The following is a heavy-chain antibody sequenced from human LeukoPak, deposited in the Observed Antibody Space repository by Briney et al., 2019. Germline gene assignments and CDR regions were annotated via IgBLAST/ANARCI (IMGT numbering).Heavy chain of an antibody. CDR3: ATYRQVLLPFES. Sequence: GGFLRLSCAASGFTFSSYAMSWVRQAPGKGLECISGFSGSGGSTYYADSVRGRFTISRDNSKSTLSLQMNSLRAEDTAIYYCATYRQVLLPFESWGQGTLVTVSS. CDR2: FSGSGGST. J-gene: IGHJ4*02. CDR1: GFTFSSYA. D-gene: IGHD2-8*02. V-gene: IGHV3-23*01.